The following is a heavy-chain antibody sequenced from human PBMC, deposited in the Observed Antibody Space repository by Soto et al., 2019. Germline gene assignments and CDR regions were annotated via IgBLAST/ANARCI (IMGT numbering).Heavy chain of an antibody. Sequence: GASVKVSCKASGYTFTGYYMHWVRQAPGQGLEWMGWINPNSGGTNYAQKFQGRVTMTRDTSISTAYMELSRLRSDDTAVYYCARDRITGTTFVLNWFDPWGQGTLVTVSS. CDR2: INPNSGGT. D-gene: IGHD1-7*01. CDR3: ARDRITGTTFVLNWFDP. CDR1: GYTFTGYY. J-gene: IGHJ5*02. V-gene: IGHV1-2*02.